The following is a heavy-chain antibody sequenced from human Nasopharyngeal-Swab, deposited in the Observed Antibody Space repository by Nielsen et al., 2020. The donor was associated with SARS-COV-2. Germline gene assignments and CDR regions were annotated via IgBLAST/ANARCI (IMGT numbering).Heavy chain of an antibody. D-gene: IGHD1-26*01. V-gene: IGHV1-69*13. CDR3: AKDGVNGSYYGF. CDR1: GGTFSSFA. CDR2: VIPMFGTV. J-gene: IGHJ4*02. Sequence: SVKVSCKASGGTFSSFAITWVRQAPGQGLEWMGGVIPMFGTVNYAQTFQGRVTITADESTSTAYMELSSLRSEDTAVYYYAKDGVNGSYYGFWGQGTLVTVSS.